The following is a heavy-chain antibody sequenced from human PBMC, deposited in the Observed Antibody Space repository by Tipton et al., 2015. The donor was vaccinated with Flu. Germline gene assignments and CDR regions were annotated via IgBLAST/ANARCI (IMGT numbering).Heavy chain of an antibody. D-gene: IGHD1-26*01. CDR2: VSRTGSP. CDR3: ARYSASPYFDL. CDR1: GDSISSDYY. J-gene: IGHJ4*02. V-gene: IGHV4-38-2*01. Sequence: TLSLTCAVSGDSISSDYYWGWIRQFPGKGLEWIGTVSRTGSPIYNPSLKSRVTISIDTSKGHFSLKLASVTAADTAIYYCARYSASPYFDLWGQGILVTVSS.